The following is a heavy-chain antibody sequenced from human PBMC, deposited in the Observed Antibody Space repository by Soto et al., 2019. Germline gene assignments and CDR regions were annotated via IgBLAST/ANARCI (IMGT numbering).Heavy chain of an antibody. Sequence: SLRLSCSASGFPSSNHAMHWVRQAPGKGLEYVSAINYNGGTTYYVDSVKGRFTISRDNSKNTLYLQMSSLKVEDTAMYHCVTWGGIEARNLDHWGQGTLVTVSS. CDR1: GFPSSNHA. V-gene: IGHV3-64D*06. D-gene: IGHD6-6*01. CDR2: INYNGGTT. J-gene: IGHJ4*02. CDR3: VTWGGIEARNLDH.